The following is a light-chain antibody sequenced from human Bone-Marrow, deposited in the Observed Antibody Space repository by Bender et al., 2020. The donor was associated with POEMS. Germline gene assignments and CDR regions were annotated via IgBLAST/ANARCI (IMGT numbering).Light chain of an antibody. V-gene: IGLV2-14*01. Sequence: QSALTQPASVSGSPGQSITISCTGTSSDVGAYNYVSWYQQHPGKAPKLMIYDVSNRPSGVSNRFSGSKSGNTASLTISGLQAEDEADYYCSSYSSSHSLVFGGGTKVTVL. J-gene: IGLJ2*01. CDR1: SSDVGAYNY. CDR2: DVS. CDR3: SSYSSSHSLV.